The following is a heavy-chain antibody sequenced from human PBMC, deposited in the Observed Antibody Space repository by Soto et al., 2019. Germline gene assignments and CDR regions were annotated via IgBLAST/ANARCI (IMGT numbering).Heavy chain of an antibody. CDR1: GFTFSCYA. Sequence: GGSLRLSCAASGFTFSCYAMSWVRQAPGKGLEWVSAISGSGGSTHYADSVKGRFTISRDNSKNTLYLQMNSLRAEDTAVYYCAKGRYCSGGSCYPIWADYWGQGTLVTVSS. J-gene: IGHJ4*02. CDR2: ISGSGGST. V-gene: IGHV3-23*01. D-gene: IGHD2-15*01. CDR3: AKGRYCSGGSCYPIWADY.